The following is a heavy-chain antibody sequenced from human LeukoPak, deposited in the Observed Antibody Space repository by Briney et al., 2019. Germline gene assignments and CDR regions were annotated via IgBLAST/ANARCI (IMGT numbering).Heavy chain of an antibody. CDR1: GGSISSYY. CDR2: IYTSGST. Sequence: SETLSLTCTVSGGSISSYYWSWIRQPAGRGLEWIGRIYTSGSTNYNPSLKSRVTMSVDTSKKQFSLKQSSVTAADTAVYSCARGFTIFGVVSYYYYMDVWGKGTTVTVSS. D-gene: IGHD3-3*01. J-gene: IGHJ6*03. V-gene: IGHV4-4*07. CDR3: ARGFTIFGVVSYYYYMDV.